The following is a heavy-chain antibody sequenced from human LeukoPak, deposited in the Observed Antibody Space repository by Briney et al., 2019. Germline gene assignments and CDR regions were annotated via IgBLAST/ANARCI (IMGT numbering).Heavy chain of an antibody. CDR2: IDPERGDT. J-gene: IGHJ5*02. Sequence: ASVKLSCKASGYTFGQYSISWVRQAPGKGFEWMGWIDPERGDTRYAQRFQGRVTMTRDMSITTAYMELSSLRSDDAAVYYCVRSLCRGSCAGNPWGQGTLVTVSS. CDR3: VRSLCRGSCAGNP. V-gene: IGHV1-2*02. D-gene: IGHD2-15*01. CDR1: GYTFGQYS.